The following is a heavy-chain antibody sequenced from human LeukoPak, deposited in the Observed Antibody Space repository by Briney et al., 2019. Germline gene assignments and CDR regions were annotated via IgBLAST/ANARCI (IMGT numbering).Heavy chain of an antibody. V-gene: IGHV3-30*18. Sequence: PGRSLRLSCAASGFTFSSYGMHWVRQAPGKGLEWVAVISNDGSNKYYADSVKGRFTISRDNSKNTLYLQMNSLRAEDTAVYYCAKGGLGIQLWLPGYWGQGTLVTVSS. CDR3: AKGGLGIQLWLPGY. D-gene: IGHD5-18*01. J-gene: IGHJ4*02. CDR1: GFTFSSYG. CDR2: ISNDGSNK.